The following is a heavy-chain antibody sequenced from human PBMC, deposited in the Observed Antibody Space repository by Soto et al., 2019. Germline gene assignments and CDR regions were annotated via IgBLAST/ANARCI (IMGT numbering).Heavy chain of an antibody. J-gene: IGHJ3*02. CDR3: ARDIGSSTDGAIAFHI. D-gene: IGHD2-2*01. CDR2: INPNSGGT. CDR1: GYTFTGYY. V-gene: IGHV1-2*04. Sequence: ASVKVSCKASGYTFTGYYMHWVRQAPGQGLEWMGWINPNSGGTNYAQKFQGWVTMTRDTSISTAYMELSRLRSDDTAVCYCARDIGSSTDGAIAFHIWGQGTMVTVSS.